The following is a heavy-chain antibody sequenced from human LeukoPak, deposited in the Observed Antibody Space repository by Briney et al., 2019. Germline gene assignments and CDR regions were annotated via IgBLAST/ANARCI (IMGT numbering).Heavy chain of an antibody. D-gene: IGHD2-21*02. Sequence: PSETLSLTCTVSGGSISSGDYYWSWIRQPPGKGLEWIGYIYYSGSTYYNPSLKSRVTISVDTSKNQFSLKLSSVTAADTAVYYCARGVDCGGDCYPGSDAFDIWGQGTMVTVSS. J-gene: IGHJ3*02. CDR3: ARGVDCGGDCYPGSDAFDI. V-gene: IGHV4-30-4*01. CDR1: GGSISSGDYY. CDR2: IYYSGST.